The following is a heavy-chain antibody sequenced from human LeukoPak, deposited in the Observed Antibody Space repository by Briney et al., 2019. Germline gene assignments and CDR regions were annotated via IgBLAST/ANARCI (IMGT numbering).Heavy chain of an antibody. CDR1: GYTFTDYY. Sequence: ASVKVSCKASGYTFTDYYMHWVRQAPGQGLEWMGWINPNSGGTNSAQKFQGRVTMTRDTSISTAYMELSRLRSDDMAVYYCARDCSTVTTPYFDYWGQGTLVTVSS. V-gene: IGHV1-2*02. CDR3: ARDCSTVTTPYFDY. CDR2: INPNSGGT. D-gene: IGHD4-17*01. J-gene: IGHJ4*02.